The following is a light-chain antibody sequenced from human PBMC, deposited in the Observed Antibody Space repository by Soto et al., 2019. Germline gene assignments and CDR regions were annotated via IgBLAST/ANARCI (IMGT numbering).Light chain of an antibody. CDR3: QQFYSYPLT. V-gene: IGKV1-8*01. CDR2: DAS. J-gene: IGKJ4*01. Sequence: AIRMTQSPSSLSASTGDRVAITCRASQDIGSFLAWYQQKPGKAPKLLIYDASTLQSGVPSRFGGSVSGTDFTLTISSLQSEDFATYYCQQFYSYPLTFGGGTKVEIK. CDR1: QDIGSF.